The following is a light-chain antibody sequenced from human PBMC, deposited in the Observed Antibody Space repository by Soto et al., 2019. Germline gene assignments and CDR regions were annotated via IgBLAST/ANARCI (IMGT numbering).Light chain of an antibody. CDR3: SSYTGTRTLYV. CDR1: SSDIGGYNY. Sequence: QSALTQPASVSGSPGQSITISCTGTSSDIGGYNYVSWYQQLPGKVPKLIIYDVSNRPSGVSDRFSGSKSGNAASLTISGLQAEDEADYYCSSYTGTRTLYVFGTGTKLTVL. V-gene: IGLV2-14*03. CDR2: DVS. J-gene: IGLJ1*01.